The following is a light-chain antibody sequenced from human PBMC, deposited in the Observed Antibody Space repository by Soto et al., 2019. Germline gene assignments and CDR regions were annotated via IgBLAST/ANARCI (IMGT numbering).Light chain of an antibody. Sequence: QSVLTQPPSASGSPGQSVAISCTGTSSDVGGYNYVSWYQQHPGKAPKLMIYEVNKRPSGVPDRFSGSKSGNTASLTVPGLQAEDEADYYCSSYAGSRNVFGTGTKVTVL. CDR2: EVN. CDR1: SSDVGGYNY. CDR3: SSYAGSRNV. J-gene: IGLJ1*01. V-gene: IGLV2-8*01.